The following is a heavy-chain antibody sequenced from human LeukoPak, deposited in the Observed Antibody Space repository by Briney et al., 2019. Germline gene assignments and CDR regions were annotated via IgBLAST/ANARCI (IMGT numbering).Heavy chain of an antibody. CDR1: GGSISSHY. CDR3: ASVGRYNWIY. CDR2: IYYSGST. J-gene: IGHJ4*02. D-gene: IGHD1-20*01. Sequence: PSETLSLTCTVSGGSISSHYWRWIRQPPGKGLEWIGYIYYSGSTNYNPSLKSRVTISVDTSKNQFSLKLSSVTAADTAVYYCASVGRYNWIYWGQGTLVTVSS. V-gene: IGHV4-59*11.